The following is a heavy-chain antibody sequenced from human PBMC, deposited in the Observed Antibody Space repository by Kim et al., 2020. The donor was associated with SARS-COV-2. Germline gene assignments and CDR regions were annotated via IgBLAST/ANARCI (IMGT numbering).Heavy chain of an antibody. D-gene: IGHD3-3*01. Sequence: SAKGRFTISRDNAKNSLYLQMNSVRAEDTALYYCAKSLRLLEWAGGAFDIWGEGTMVTVSS. J-gene: IGHJ3*02. V-gene: IGHV3-9*01. CDR3: AKSLRLLEWAGGAFDI.